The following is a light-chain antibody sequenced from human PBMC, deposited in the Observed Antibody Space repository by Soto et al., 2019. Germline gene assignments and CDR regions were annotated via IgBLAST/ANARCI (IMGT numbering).Light chain of an antibody. V-gene: IGKV1-9*01. Sequence: DIQLTQSPSFLSASVGDRVTITCRASRGISSYLAWFQQIPGKPPKLVIYAASTLQPGVPSRFSGGGSGTEFTLTISSLQPEDFATYYCQQSYTSPYTFGRGTKLEI. J-gene: IGKJ2*01. CDR2: AAS. CDR1: RGISSY. CDR3: QQSYTSPYT.